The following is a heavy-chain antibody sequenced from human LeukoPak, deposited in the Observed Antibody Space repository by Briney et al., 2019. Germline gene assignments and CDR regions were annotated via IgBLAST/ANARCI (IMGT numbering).Heavy chain of an antibody. CDR1: GGSISSGGYY. D-gene: IGHD6-13*01. CDR3: ARAAGSSWPYYYCGMDV. CDR2: IYYSGST. J-gene: IGHJ6*02. Sequence: SQTLSLTCTVSGGSISSGGYYWSWIRQHPGKGLEWIGYIYYSGSTYYNPSLKSRVTISVDTSKNQFSLKLSSVTAADTAVYYCARAAGSSWPYYYCGMDVWGQGTTVTVSS. V-gene: IGHV4-31*03.